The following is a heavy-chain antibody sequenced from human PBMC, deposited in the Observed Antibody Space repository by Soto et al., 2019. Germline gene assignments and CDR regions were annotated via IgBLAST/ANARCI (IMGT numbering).Heavy chain of an antibody. CDR2: INHSGST. Sequence: SETLSLTCAVYGGSFSGYYWSWIRQPPGKGLEWIGEINHSGSTNYNPSLKSRVTISVDTSKNQFSLKLSSVTAADTAVYYCARGGVIAVAGYYYYYGMDVCGQGTTVPVSS. D-gene: IGHD6-19*01. CDR3: ARGGVIAVAGYYYYYGMDV. J-gene: IGHJ6*02. CDR1: GGSFSGYY. V-gene: IGHV4-34*01.